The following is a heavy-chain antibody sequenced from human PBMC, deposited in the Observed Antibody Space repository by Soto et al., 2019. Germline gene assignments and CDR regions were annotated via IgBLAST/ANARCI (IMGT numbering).Heavy chain of an antibody. V-gene: IGHV4-31*03. Sequence: QVQLQESGPGLVKPSQTLSLTRTVSGDSITGGYYWSWIRQNPGKGLEWIGYIYDSGTTYYNPSLKSRVIMSVDTSKNQFSLKLTSVTSADTAVYYCARELDYWGQGALVTVSS. CDR2: IYDSGTT. CDR3: ARELDY. CDR1: GDSITGGYY. J-gene: IGHJ4*02.